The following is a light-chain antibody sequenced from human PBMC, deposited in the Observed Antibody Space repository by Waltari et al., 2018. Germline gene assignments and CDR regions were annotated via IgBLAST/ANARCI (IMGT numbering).Light chain of an antibody. CDR3: MQARQPLT. Sequence: DTVVPPSPLSLLVTPREPASISCSSRQSLLHSNGYKYLDWYLQKPGQSPQLLIYLGPNRAAGVPDSFSGSGAGTDFTLKISRGEAEDVGVYYCMQARQPLTFGQGTKVEIK. CDR2: LGP. J-gene: IGKJ1*01. CDR1: QSLLHSNGYKY. V-gene: IGKV2-28*01.